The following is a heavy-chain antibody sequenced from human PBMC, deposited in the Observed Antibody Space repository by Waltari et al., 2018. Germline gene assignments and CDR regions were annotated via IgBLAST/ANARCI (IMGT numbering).Heavy chain of an antibody. D-gene: IGHD2-15*01. CDR1: GDSMINNYL. J-gene: IGHJ4*02. V-gene: IGHV4-4*03. Sequence: QLQLQESVPGLVKPPGTLSLTCASPGDSMINNYLWRRFRQSPGKGLEWIGQVKRGGGTNYSPSFASRVIMSLDTSINHFSLNMHSATAADTAVYYCARDRGGGLYLDSWGRGILVSVSP. CDR2: VKRGGGT. CDR3: ARDRGGGLYLDS.